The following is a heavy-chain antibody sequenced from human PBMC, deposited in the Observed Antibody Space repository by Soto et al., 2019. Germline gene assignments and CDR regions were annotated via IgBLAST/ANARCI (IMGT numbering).Heavy chain of an antibody. J-gene: IGHJ5*01. CDR2: ISNTSKDI. CDR3: ARGLSSGWFDY. D-gene: IGHD6-19*01. Sequence: EVQLVESGGGLVKPGGSLRVSCAASGFTFSNYSMNWVRQAPGKGLEWVSSISNTSKDIYYADSVKVRFNISRDNTKKSLYLQMNRLRAEDPAVYYCARGLSSGWFDYWGQGTLVTVSA. CDR1: GFTFSNYS. V-gene: IGHV3-21*01.